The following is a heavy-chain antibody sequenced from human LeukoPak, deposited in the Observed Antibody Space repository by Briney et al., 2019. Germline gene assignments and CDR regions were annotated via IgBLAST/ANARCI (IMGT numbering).Heavy chain of an antibody. CDR2: IKQDGSEK. Sequence: GGSLRLSCVASGFTFSTYWMSWVRQAPGKGLEWVASIKQDGSEKYYVDSVRGRFTISRDNAKNSLYLQMNSLRAEDTAVYYCPRLIRPSLDYWGQGPLVTVSS. CDR3: PRLIRPSLDY. V-gene: IGHV3-7*05. CDR1: GFTFSTYW. J-gene: IGHJ4*02.